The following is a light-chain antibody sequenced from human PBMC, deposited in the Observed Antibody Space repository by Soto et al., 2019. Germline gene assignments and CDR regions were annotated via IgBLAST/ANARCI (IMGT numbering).Light chain of an antibody. CDR2: QDS. V-gene: IGLV3-1*01. Sequence: SYELTQPPSVSVCPGLTASITCSGDKLGDKLAYWHQQKPGQSPVLVMYQDSKRPSGIPERFSGSNSGNTATLTISGTQSMDEADYYCQAWDSSTAVFGAGTKVTVL. CDR1: KLGDKL. J-gene: IGLJ1*01. CDR3: QAWDSSTAV.